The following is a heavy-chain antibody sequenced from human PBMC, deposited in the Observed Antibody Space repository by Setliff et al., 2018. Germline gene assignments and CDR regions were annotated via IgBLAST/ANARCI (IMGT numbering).Heavy chain of an antibody. J-gene: IGHJ4*02. CDR3: ARINFYVSSGYYYASDN. CDR1: GYSFTSYG. CDR2: ISADNGHT. Sequence: ASVKVSCKTSGYSFTSYGISWVRQAPGQALEWMGWISADNGHTKNVKKFQGRVTMTTDTATSTAYMELRSLRSDDTAVYYCARINFYVSSGYYYASDNWGQGTLVTVSS. D-gene: IGHD3-22*01. V-gene: IGHV1-18*01.